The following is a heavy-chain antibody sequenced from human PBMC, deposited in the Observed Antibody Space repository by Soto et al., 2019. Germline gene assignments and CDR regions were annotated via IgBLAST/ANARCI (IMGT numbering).Heavy chain of an antibody. Sequence: QVQLVESGGGVVQPGGSLRLSCAASGFTFSGYGMHWVRQSPGEGLEWVAILANDGSYQYYAESVEGRFTISRYNAKNTLYLQMDSLRPEDKAVYYCARSIGGSSYYPPDYWGQGTLVTVSS. CDR3: ARSIGGSSYYPPDY. CDR2: LANDGSYQ. V-gene: IGHV3-30*03. CDR1: GFTFSGYG. D-gene: IGHD2-15*01. J-gene: IGHJ4*02.